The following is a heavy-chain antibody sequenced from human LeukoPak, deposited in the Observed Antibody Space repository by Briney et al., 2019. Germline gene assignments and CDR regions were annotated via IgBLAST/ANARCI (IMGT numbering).Heavy chain of an antibody. Sequence: SETLSLTCTVSGGSIRSHYWSWIRQPPGKGLEWIGYIYYSGSTNYNPSLKSRVTISVDTSKNQFSLKLSSVTAADTAVYYCARDQNCFSNAWDNWFDPWGQGTLVTVSS. CDR1: GGSIRSHY. D-gene: IGHD2-21*02. CDR2: IYYSGST. J-gene: IGHJ5*02. V-gene: IGHV4-59*11. CDR3: ARDQNCFSNAWDNWFDP.